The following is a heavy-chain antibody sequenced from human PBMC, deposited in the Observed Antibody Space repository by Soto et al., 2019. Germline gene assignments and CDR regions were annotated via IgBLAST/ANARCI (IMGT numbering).Heavy chain of an antibody. CDR3: AKDFLGLRWPGDYYYGMDV. CDR1: GFTFSTYW. Sequence: GGSLRLSCAASGFTFSTYWMSWVRQAPGRGLEWVANIKEDGSEKYYVDSVEGRFTISRDNAKNTLYLQMNSLRAEDTAVYYCAKDFLGLRWPGDYYYGMDVWGQGTTVTVSS. V-gene: IGHV3-7*01. D-gene: IGHD4-17*01. J-gene: IGHJ6*02. CDR2: IKEDGSEK.